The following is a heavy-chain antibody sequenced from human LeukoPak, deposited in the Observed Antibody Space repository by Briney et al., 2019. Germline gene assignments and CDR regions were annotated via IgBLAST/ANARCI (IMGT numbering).Heavy chain of an antibody. CDR3: AKIPAAAGNNWFDP. D-gene: IGHD6-13*01. J-gene: IGHJ5*02. CDR1: GLTFSSSW. Sequence: GSLRLSCAVSGLTFSSSWMDWVRQPPGKGLEWIGEIYHSGSTNYNPSLKSRVTISVDESKNQFSLKLSSVTAADTAVYYCAKIPAAAGNNWFDPWGQGTLVTVSS. CDR2: IYHSGST. V-gene: IGHV4-4*02.